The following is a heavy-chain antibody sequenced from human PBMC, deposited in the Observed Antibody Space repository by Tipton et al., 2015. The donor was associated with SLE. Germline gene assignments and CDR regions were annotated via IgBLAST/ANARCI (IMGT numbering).Heavy chain of an antibody. CDR2: INSDGSAP. J-gene: IGHJ5*02. Sequence: GSLRLSCAASGFTFSDYFMHWVRQAPGRGLVWVSGINSDGSAPNYADSVKGRFTISRDNAKNTLYLQMNSLRAEDTAVYYCARDLGAVAGPDNWFDPWGQGTLVTVSS. CDR1: GFTFSDYF. V-gene: IGHV3-74*01. D-gene: IGHD6-19*01. CDR3: ARDLGAVAGPDNWFDP.